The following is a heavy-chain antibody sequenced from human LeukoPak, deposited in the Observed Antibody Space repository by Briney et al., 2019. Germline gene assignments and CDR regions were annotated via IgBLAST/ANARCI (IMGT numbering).Heavy chain of an antibody. CDR2: IYSGGST. CDR1: GFTVSSNY. CDR3: ARGRGNYYYYGMDV. V-gene: IGHV3-53*01. J-gene: IGHJ6*02. Sequence: PGGSLRLSCAASGFTVSSNYMSWVRQAPGKGLEWVSVIYSGGSTYYADSVEGRFTISRDNAKNSLYLQMNSLRAEDTAVYYCARGRGNYYYYGMDVWGQGTTVTVSS. D-gene: IGHD3-10*01.